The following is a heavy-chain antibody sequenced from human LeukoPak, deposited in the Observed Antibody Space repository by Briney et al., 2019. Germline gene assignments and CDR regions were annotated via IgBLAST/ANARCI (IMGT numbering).Heavy chain of an antibody. CDR1: GYTFTSYG. D-gene: IGHD3-9*01. Sequence: ASVKVSCKASGYTFTSYGISWVRQAPGQGLEWMGWISTYNGNTNYPQKLQGRVTMTTDTSTSTAYMELRSLRSDDTAVYYCARGYDILTGYYNAPFDYWGQGTLVTVSS. CDR3: ARGYDILTGYYNAPFDY. V-gene: IGHV1-18*01. CDR2: ISTYNGNT. J-gene: IGHJ4*02.